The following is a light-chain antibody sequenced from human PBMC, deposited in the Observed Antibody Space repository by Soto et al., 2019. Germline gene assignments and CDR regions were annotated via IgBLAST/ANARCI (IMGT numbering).Light chain of an antibody. V-gene: IGKV1-5*03. Sequence: DIQVTQSPSTLSASVGDRVTITCRASQSISSWLAWYQQKPGQAPKLLIYKASTLQSGVPSRFSGSGSGTEFTLAISSLQPDDPATYYCQQYNDKWTFGQGTXVDIK. CDR2: KAS. CDR1: QSISSW. J-gene: IGKJ1*01. CDR3: QQYNDKWT.